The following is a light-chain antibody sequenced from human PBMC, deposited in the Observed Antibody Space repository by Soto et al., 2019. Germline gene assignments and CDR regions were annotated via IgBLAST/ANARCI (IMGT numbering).Light chain of an antibody. V-gene: IGLV1-44*01. CDR1: SSNIGSNT. Sequence: QLVLTQPPSASGTPGQRVTISRSGTSSNIGSNTVNWYQQLPGTAPKLRIYSNNQRPSGVPDRFSGSKSGTSASLAISGLQSEDEADYYCAAWDDSLNGYVFGTGTKLTVL. J-gene: IGLJ1*01. CDR3: AAWDDSLNGYV. CDR2: SNN.